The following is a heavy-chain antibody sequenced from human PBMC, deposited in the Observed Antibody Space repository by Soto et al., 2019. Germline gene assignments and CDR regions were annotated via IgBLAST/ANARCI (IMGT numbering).Heavy chain of an antibody. CDR2: IHHAGPT. CDR1: GDSIISINW. V-gene: IGHV4-4*02. J-gene: IGHJ4*02. CDR3: AVQGSISYTCSY. D-gene: IGHD1-1*01. Sequence: PSETLSLTCALSGDSIISINWWTWVRQLPGQGLDWIGEIHHAGPTYYNPSLRGRVTISVDKSKSQLSLMLSSVTAADTAFYYCAVQGSISYTCSYWGQGTLGRVSP.